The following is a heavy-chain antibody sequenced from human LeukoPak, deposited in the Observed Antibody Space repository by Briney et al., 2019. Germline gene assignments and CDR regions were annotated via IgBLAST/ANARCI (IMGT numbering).Heavy chain of an antibody. J-gene: IGHJ4*02. V-gene: IGHV1-3*01. Sequence: KFQGRVTITRDTSASTAYMELSSLRSEDTAVYYCARGLSDYSTLNYWGQGTLVTVSS. D-gene: IGHD4-11*01. CDR3: ARGLSDYSTLNY.